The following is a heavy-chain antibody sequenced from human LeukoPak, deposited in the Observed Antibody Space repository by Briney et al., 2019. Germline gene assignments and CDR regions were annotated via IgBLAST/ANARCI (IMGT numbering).Heavy chain of an antibody. D-gene: IGHD3-10*01. CDR1: EFTFSNYG. J-gene: IGHJ6*02. Sequence: GSLRLSCAASEFTFSNYGMHWVRQAPGKGLEWVAFIRDDGSNKYYADSVKGRFTISRDNSKNTLYLQMNSLRAEDTAVYYCAKVPITMVRDPDLYYYYGMDVWGQGTTVTVSS. CDR2: IRDDGSNK. CDR3: AKVPITMVRDPDLYYYYGMDV. V-gene: IGHV3-30*02.